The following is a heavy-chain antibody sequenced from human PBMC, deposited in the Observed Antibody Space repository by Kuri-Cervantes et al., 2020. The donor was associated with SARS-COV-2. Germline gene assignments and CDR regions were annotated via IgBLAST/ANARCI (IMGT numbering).Heavy chain of an antibody. J-gene: IGHJ5*02. CDR2: ISGSGGST. Sequence: GESLKISCAASGFTFSSYSVNWVRQAPGKGLEWVSAISGSGGSTYYADSVKGRFTISRDNSKNTLYLQMNSLRAEDTAVYYCAKVINSGSWFDPWGQGTLVTVSS. D-gene: IGHD6-19*01. V-gene: IGHV3-23*01. CDR1: GFTFSSYS. CDR3: AKVINSGSWFDP.